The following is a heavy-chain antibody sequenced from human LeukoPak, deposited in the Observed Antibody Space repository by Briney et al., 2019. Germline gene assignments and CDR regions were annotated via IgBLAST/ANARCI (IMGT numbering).Heavy chain of an antibody. CDR1: GGTFSSYA. CDR2: IIPIFDTA. Sequence: GASVKVSCKASGGTFSSYAISWVRQAPGQGLEWMGGIIPIFDTANYAQKFQGRVTMTRDMSTSTVYMELSSLRSEDTAVYYCARGGSSSSDDWFDPWGQGTLVTVSS. J-gene: IGHJ5*02. CDR3: ARGGSSSSDDWFDP. V-gene: IGHV1-69*05. D-gene: IGHD6-6*01.